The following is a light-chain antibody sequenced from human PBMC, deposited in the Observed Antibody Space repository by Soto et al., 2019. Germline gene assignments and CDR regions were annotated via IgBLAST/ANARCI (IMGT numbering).Light chain of an antibody. CDR3: SSYTRSTTLNVL. CDR2: EVS. Sequence: QSVLTQPASVSGSHGQSITISCTGTSSDVGGYKYVSWYQQHPGKVPKLMIYEVSNRPSGVSNRFSGSKSGNTASLSISGLQAEDEAEYYCSSYTRSTTLNVLFGGGTKLTAL. J-gene: IGLJ2*01. CDR1: SSDVGGYKY. V-gene: IGLV2-14*01.